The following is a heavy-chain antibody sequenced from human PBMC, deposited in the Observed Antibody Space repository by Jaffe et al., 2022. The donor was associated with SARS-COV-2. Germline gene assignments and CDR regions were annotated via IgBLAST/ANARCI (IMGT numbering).Heavy chain of an antibody. J-gene: IGHJ4*02. CDR2: ISGGGDTT. V-gene: IGHV3-23*04. CDR3: AKGNSGSYYNLFDS. D-gene: IGHD3-10*01. Sequence: EVQLVESGGDLVQPGGSLRLSCVASGLSFRSYAMSWVRQAPGEGLEWVSTISGGGDTTYYADSVKGRFTISRDDSKNTLYLQMSSLRAEDTAVYYCAKGNSGSYYNLFDSWGQGALVTVSP. CDR1: GLSFRSYA.